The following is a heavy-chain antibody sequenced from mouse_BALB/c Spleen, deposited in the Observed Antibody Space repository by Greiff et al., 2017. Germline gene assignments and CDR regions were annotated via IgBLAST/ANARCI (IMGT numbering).Heavy chain of an antibody. CDR1: GFSLTSYG. Sequence: VKLVESGPDLVAPSQSLSITCTVSGFSLTSYGVHWVRQPPGKGLEWLVVIWSDGSTTYNSALKSRLSISKDNSKSQVFLKMNSLQTDDTAMYYCARHGSSRYAMDYWGQGTSVTVSS. CDR3: ARHGSSRYAMDY. J-gene: IGHJ4*01. V-gene: IGHV2-6-2*01. CDR2: IWSDGST. D-gene: IGHD1-1*01.